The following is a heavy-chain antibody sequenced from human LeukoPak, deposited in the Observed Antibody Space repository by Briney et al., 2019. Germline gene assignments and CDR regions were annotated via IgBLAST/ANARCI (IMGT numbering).Heavy chain of an antibody. CDR3: AREVSSSGYDIYYYYYGMDV. CDR1: GFTFSDYY. Sequence: KPGGSLRLSCAASGFTFSDYYMSWIRQAPGKGLEWVSYISSSGSTIYYADSVKGRFTISRDNAKNSLYLQMNSLRAEDTAVYYCAREVSSSGYDIYYYYYGMDVWGQGTTVTVSS. V-gene: IGHV3-11*04. J-gene: IGHJ6*02. CDR2: ISSSGSTI. D-gene: IGHD5-12*01.